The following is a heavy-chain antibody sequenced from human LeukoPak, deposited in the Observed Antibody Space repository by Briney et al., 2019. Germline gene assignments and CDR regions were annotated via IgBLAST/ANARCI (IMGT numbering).Heavy chain of an antibody. D-gene: IGHD1-26*01. Sequence: GGSLRLSCAASGFTFSSYAMSWVRQAPGKGLEWVSTISGSGGSTYYADSVKGRFTISRDNSKNTLYLQMNSLRAEDTAVYYCAKDRASSWWYFALWGRGTLVTVSS. CDR1: GFTFSSYA. CDR2: ISGSGGST. V-gene: IGHV3-23*01. J-gene: IGHJ2*01. CDR3: AKDRASSWWYFAL.